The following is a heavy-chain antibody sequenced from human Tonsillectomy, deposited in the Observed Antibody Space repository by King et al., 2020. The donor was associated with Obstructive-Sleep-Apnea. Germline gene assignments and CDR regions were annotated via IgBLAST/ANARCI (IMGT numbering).Heavy chain of an antibody. CDR1: GGSISSSSYY. Sequence: QLQESGPGLVKPSETLSLNCTVSGGSISSSSYYWGWIRQPPGKGLEWIGSIYYSGSTYYNPSLKSRVTISVDTSKNQFSLKLSSVTAADTAVYYCARDWRGNLVPTFDWFDPWGQGTLVTVSS. CDR2: IYYSGST. CDR3: ARDWRGNLVPTFDWFDP. J-gene: IGHJ5*02. V-gene: IGHV4-39*07. D-gene: IGHD5-12*01.